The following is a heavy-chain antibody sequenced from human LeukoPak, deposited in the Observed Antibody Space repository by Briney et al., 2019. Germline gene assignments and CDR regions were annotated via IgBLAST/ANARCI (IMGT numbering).Heavy chain of an antibody. D-gene: IGHD3-3*01. Sequence: GGSLRLSCAASGFTVSSNYMSWVRQAPGKGLEWVSVIYSGGSTYYADSVKGRFTISRDNSKNTLYLQMNSLGAEDTAVYYCAREDFWSGYYRAYWGQGTLVTVSS. CDR1: GFTVSSNY. CDR3: AREDFWSGYYRAY. CDR2: IYSGGST. J-gene: IGHJ4*02. V-gene: IGHV3-66*02.